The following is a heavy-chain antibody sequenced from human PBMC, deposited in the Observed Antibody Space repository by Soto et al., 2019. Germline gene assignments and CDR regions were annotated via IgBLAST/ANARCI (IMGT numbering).Heavy chain of an antibody. V-gene: IGHV3-53*04. J-gene: IGHJ6*03. D-gene: IGHD6-13*01. Sequence: GGSLRLSCAASGFTVSSNYMSWVRQAPGKGLEWVSVIYSGGSTYYADSVKGRFTISRHNSKNTLYLQMNSLRAEDTAVYYCAREKVEEDSSSWPYYYYYYMDVWGKGTTVTVSS. CDR2: IYSGGST. CDR1: GFTVSSNY. CDR3: AREKVEEDSSSWPYYYYYYMDV.